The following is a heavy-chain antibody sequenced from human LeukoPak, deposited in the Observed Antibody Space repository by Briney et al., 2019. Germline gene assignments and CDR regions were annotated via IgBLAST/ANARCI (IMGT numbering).Heavy chain of an antibody. Sequence: GGSLRLSCAASGFTFDDYGMSWVRQAPGKGLEWVSGINWNGGSTGYADSVKGRFTISGDNAKNSLYLQMNSLRAEDTALYYCARSPADYDSSGYWGQGTLVTVSS. V-gene: IGHV3-20*04. D-gene: IGHD3-22*01. CDR2: INWNGGST. J-gene: IGHJ4*02. CDR3: ARSPADYDSSGY. CDR1: GFTFDDYG.